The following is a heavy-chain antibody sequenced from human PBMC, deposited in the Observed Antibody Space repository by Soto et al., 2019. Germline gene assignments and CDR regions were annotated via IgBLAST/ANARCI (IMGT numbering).Heavy chain of an antibody. CDR1: GYTFTSYG. V-gene: IGHV1-18*01. Sequence: RASVKVSCKASGYTFTSYGISWVRQAPGQGLEWMGWISAYNGNTNYAQKLQGRVTMTTDTSTSTAYMELRSLRSDDTAVYYCARGNRLIDLDYGDYGWFDPWGQGTLVTVSS. CDR2: ISAYNGNT. D-gene: IGHD4-17*01. J-gene: IGHJ5*02. CDR3: ARGNRLIDLDYGDYGWFDP.